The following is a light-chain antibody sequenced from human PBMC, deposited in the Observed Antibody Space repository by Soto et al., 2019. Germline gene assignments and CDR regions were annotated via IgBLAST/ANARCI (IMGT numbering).Light chain of an antibody. CDR3: QQGSKSPTT. V-gene: IGKV3-11*01. CDR2: DAS. CDR1: QTISRS. Sequence: EIVLTQSPAKRSLSQGETATLASRASQTISRSLAWYQQKPGQAPRLLMYDASIRATGVSARFSGSGSGTDFTLTISSLEPEELAVYYCQQGSKSPTTLGQGTRRAIK. J-gene: IGKJ5*01.